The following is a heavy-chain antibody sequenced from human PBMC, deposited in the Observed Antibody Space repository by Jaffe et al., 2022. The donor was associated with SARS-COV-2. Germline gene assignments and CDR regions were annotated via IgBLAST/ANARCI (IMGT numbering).Heavy chain of an antibody. Sequence: EVQVVESGGGLVQPGGSLRLSCAASGFTFSNYWMGWVRQTPGKGLEWVANIKQDGSEKYYVDSLKGRFTISRDNAENSLFLQMDSLRAEDTAVYYCARGLYSYGFVFDYWGQGTLVTVSS. CDR2: IKQDGSEK. CDR3: ARGLYSYGFVFDY. V-gene: IGHV3-7*03. J-gene: IGHJ4*02. CDR1: GFTFSNYW. D-gene: IGHD5-18*01.